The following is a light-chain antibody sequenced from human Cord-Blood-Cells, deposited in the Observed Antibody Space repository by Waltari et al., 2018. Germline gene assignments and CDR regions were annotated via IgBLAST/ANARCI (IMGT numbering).Light chain of an antibody. CDR3: QQRSNWPT. CDR1: QSVSSY. V-gene: IGKV3-11*01. J-gene: IGKJ4*01. Sequence: EIVLTQSPATLSLSPGERATLSCRASQSVSSYLAWYQQKPRQAPRLLIYDASNRATGIPARFSGSASGTDFTLTISSLEPDDFAVYYCQQRSNWPTFGAGTKVEIK. CDR2: DAS.